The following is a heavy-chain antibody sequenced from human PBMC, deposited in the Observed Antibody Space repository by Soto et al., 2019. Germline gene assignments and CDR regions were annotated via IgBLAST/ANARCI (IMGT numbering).Heavy chain of an antibody. V-gene: IGHV1-69*01. J-gene: IGHJ6*02. Sequence: QVQLVQSGAEVKKPGSSVKVSCKASGGTFSSYAISWVRQAPGQGLEWMGGIIPIFGTANYAQKFQGRVTLTADESTSTAYMELRSLRSEDTAVYYCARVRAYSSSWYDVYYYYGMDVWGQGTTVTVSS. D-gene: IGHD6-13*01. CDR2: IIPIFGTA. CDR1: GGTFSSYA. CDR3: ARVRAYSSSWYDVYYYYGMDV.